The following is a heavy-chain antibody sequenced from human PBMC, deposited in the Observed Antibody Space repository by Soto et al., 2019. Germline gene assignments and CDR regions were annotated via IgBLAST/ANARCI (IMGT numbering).Heavy chain of an antibody. CDR3: ARQGIHCSSTSCYGNWFDP. D-gene: IGHD2-2*01. CDR1: GGSISSSSYY. CDR2: IYYSGST. J-gene: IGHJ5*02. V-gene: IGHV4-39*01. Sequence: QLQLQESGPGLVKPSETLSLTCTVSGGSISSSSYYWGWIRQPPGKGLEWIGSIYYSGSTYYTPSIKSRVTISVDTSKNQFSLKLSSVTDADTAVYYCARQGIHCSSTSCYGNWFDPWGQGTLVTVSS.